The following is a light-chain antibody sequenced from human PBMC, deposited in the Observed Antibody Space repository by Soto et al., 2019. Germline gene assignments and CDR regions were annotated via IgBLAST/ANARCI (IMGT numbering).Light chain of an antibody. J-gene: IGKJ3*01. V-gene: IGKV1-27*01. CDR1: QGISNY. CDR2: APS. Sequence: IQMTQSPSSLSASVGDRVTITCRASQGISNYLAWYQQKPGKVPKLLIYAPSTLQSGVPSRFSGSGSGTDFTLTISRLQPEDVATYYCQKYNSAPATFGPGTKVNI. CDR3: QKYNSAPAT.